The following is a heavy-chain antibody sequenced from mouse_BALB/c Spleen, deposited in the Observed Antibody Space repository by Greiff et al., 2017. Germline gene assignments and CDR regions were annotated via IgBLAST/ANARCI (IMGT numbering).Heavy chain of an antibody. CDR1: GISITTGNYR. CDR3: ARDDGNYPFAY. V-gene: IGHV3-5*02. CDR2: IYYSGTI. Sequence: EVKLQESGPGLVKPSQTVSLTCTVTGISITTGNYRWSWIRQFPGNKLEWIGYIYYSGTITYNPSLTSRTTITRDTSKNQFFLEMNSLTAEDTATYYCARDDGNYPFAYWGQGTLVTVSA. D-gene: IGHD2-1*01. J-gene: IGHJ3*01.